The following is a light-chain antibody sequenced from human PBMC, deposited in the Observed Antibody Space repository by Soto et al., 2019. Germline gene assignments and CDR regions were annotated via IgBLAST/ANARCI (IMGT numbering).Light chain of an antibody. Sequence: QSALTQPASVSGSPGQSISISCTGTRNDVGAFNFVSWCQQFPGKAPKVIIYDVSNRPSGVSNRFSGSKSGNTASLNISGLQAEDEADYYCSSYTNSNTVVFGGGTKLTV. CDR2: DVS. J-gene: IGLJ2*01. CDR1: RNDVGAFNF. CDR3: SSYTNSNTVV. V-gene: IGLV2-14*03.